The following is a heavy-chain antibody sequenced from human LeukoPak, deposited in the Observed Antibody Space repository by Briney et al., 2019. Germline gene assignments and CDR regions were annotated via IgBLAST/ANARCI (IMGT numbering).Heavy chain of an antibody. CDR1: GYSFTSDW. CDR2: IYPRDSET. V-gene: IGHV5-51*01. CDR3: ARFADSSGYYDY. Sequence: GESPKISFQGSGYSFTSDWIGWLRPRPGKGGEGMGIIYPRDSETRYSPSFQGQVTISADTSISTAYLQWSSLQASDTAMYYCARFADSSGYYDYWGQGTLVTVSS. J-gene: IGHJ4*02. D-gene: IGHD3-22*01.